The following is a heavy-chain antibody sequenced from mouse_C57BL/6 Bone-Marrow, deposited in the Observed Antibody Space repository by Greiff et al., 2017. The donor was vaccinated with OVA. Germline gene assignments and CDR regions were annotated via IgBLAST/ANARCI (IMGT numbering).Heavy chain of an antibody. V-gene: IGHV1-64*01. J-gene: IGHJ3*01. D-gene: IGHD1-1*01. CDR1: GYTFTSYW. CDR3: ARVYYYGTLAY. CDR2: IHPNSGST. Sequence: QVQLQQPGAELVKPGASVKLSCKASGYTFTSYWMHWVQQWPGQGLEWIGMIHPNSGSTYYNAKFKSKATLTVDKSSSTAYMKLSSLTSEDSAVYDCARVYYYGTLAYWGQGTLVTVSA.